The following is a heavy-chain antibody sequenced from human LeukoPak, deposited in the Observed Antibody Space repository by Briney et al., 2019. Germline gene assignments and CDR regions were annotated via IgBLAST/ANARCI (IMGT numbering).Heavy chain of an antibody. CDR1: GFTFSNYA. V-gene: IGHV3-23*01. CDR2: ISGSGDST. Sequence: GGSLRLSCAASGFTFSNYAMRWVRQAPGKGLEWVSGISGSGDSTYYADSVKGRFTISRDNSKNTLYLQMNSLRAEDTAVYYCARDHILRGMIVVLTPHYFDYWGQGTLVTVSS. CDR3: ARDHILRGMIVVLTPHYFDY. J-gene: IGHJ4*02. D-gene: IGHD3-22*01.